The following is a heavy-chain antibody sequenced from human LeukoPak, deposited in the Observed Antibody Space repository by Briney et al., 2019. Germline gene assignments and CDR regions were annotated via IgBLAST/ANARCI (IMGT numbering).Heavy chain of an antibody. CDR2: IYYSGST. V-gene: IGHV4-31*03. D-gene: IGHD3-16*02. Sequence: SQTLSLTCTVSGGSISSGGYYWSWIRQHPGKGLEWIGYIYYSGSTYYNPSLKSRVTISVDTSKNQFPLKLSSVTAADTAVYYCARVSSVGRLNFDYWGQGTLVTVSS. CDR3: ARVSSVGRLNFDY. J-gene: IGHJ4*02. CDR1: GGSISSGGYY.